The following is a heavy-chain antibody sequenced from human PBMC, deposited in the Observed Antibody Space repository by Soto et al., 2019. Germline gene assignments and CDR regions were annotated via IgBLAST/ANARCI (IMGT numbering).Heavy chain of an antibody. D-gene: IGHD1-26*01. CDR2: INHSGNT. V-gene: IGHV4-34*01. CDR3: ATFSIVGTVIFNH. J-gene: IGHJ4*02. Sequence: NPSETLSLTCGVYGDSFSDYYWAWVRQPPGKGLERIGEINHSGNTYFAPSLKSRLTMSIDTSRNHVSLHLTSVTAADTAVYYCATFSIVGTVIFNHWGQGTQVTVSS. CDR1: GDSFSDYY.